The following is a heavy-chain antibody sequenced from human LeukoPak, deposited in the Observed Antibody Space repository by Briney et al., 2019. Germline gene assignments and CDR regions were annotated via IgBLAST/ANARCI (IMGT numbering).Heavy chain of an antibody. CDR1: GGSISSYY. D-gene: IGHD6-13*01. V-gene: IGHV4-59*08. CDR2: IYYSGST. Sequence: SETLSLTCTVSGGSISSYYWSWIRQPAGKGLEWIGYIYYSGSTNYNPSLKSRVTISVDTSKNQFSLKLSSVTAADTAVYYCARRTAAAGRWDWFDPWGQGTLVTVSS. CDR3: ARRTAAAGRWDWFDP. J-gene: IGHJ5*02.